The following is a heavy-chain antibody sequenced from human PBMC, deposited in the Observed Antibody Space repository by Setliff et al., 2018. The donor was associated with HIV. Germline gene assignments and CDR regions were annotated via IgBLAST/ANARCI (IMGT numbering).Heavy chain of an antibody. V-gene: IGHV4-39*07. J-gene: IGHJ4*02. CDR2: ISYSGST. CDR1: GGSISSSSYY. D-gene: IGHD3-3*01. Sequence: KTSETLSLTCTVSGGSISSSSYYWGWIRQPPGKGLEWIGSISYSGSTYYNPSLKSRVTISVDTSKNQFSLKLTSVTAAVTAVYYCARGANFWSGYDSWGQGTLVTSPQ. CDR3: ARGANFWSGYDS.